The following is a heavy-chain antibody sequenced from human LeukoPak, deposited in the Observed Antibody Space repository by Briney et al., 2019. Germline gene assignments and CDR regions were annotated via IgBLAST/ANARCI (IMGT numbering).Heavy chain of an antibody. CDR3: IRGSTS. Sequence: RAGGSLRLSCTASGLIFTDYVINWVRQTPGKGLEWVGFITTSAHGGTTKYAASVQGRFTISRDDSKSIAYLQMNSLKSEDTAVYYCIRGSTSWGQGTLVTVSS. D-gene: IGHD2-2*01. V-gene: IGHV3-49*04. CDR2: ITTSAHGGTT. J-gene: IGHJ4*02. CDR1: GLIFTDYV.